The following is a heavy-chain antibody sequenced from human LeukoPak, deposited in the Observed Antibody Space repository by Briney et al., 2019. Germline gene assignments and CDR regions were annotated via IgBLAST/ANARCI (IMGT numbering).Heavy chain of an antibody. V-gene: IGHV4-4*07. CDR3: ARVVPAAIPYYYMDV. Sequence: SETLSLTCTVSGGSISSYYWSWIRQPAGKGLEWIGRIYTSGSTNYNPSLKRRVTTSVDTSKNQFSLKLSSVTAADTAVYYCARVVPAAIPYYYMDVWGKGTTVTVSS. J-gene: IGHJ6*03. D-gene: IGHD2-2*01. CDR1: GGSISSYY. CDR2: IYTSGST.